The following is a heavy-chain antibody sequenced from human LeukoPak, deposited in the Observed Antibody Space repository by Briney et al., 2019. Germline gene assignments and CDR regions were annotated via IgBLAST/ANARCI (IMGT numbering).Heavy chain of an antibody. J-gene: IGHJ2*01. V-gene: IGHV3-66*01. CDR1: GLTFSSYE. CDR2: IFSGGGT. CDR3: ARDQRGIAVAGVGWYFDL. D-gene: IGHD6-19*01. Sequence: GGSLKLSCPPSGLTFSSYEINWFAKAPGRGLEWVSIIFSGGGTYYADSVKGRFTISRDISKNTVYLQMNSLRAEDTALYYCARDQRGIAVAGVGWYFDLWGRGTLVTVSS.